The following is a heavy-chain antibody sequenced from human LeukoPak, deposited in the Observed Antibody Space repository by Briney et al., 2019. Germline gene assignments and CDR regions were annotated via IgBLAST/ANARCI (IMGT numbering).Heavy chain of an antibody. CDR1: GGTFSSYA. CDR3: ARRGSGSWYLGSGWFDP. D-gene: IGHD6-13*01. CDR2: IIPIFGTA. Sequence: SVKVSCKASGGTFSSYAISWVRRAPGQGLEWMGGIIPIFGTANYAQKFQGRVTITTDESTSTAYMELSSLRSEDTAVYYCARRGSGSWYLGSGWFDPWGQGTLVTVSS. V-gene: IGHV1-69*05. J-gene: IGHJ5*02.